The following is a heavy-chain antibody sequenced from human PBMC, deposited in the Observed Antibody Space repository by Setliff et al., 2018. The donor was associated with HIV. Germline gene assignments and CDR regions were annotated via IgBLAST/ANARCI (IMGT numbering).Heavy chain of an antibody. CDR2: INPNNGVT. J-gene: IGHJ4*02. Sequence: ASVKVSCKASGYTFTGYYLHWVRQAPGQGLEWMGRINPNNGVTFYGQKFQGRVTMTRDTSIMTAYMELGRLTYDDTAVYYWASFRGTGTTRSLDHFDYWGQGTLVTVSS. D-gene: IGHD1-1*01. V-gene: IGHV1-2*06. CDR1: GYTFTGYY. CDR3: ASFRGTGTTRSLDHFDY.